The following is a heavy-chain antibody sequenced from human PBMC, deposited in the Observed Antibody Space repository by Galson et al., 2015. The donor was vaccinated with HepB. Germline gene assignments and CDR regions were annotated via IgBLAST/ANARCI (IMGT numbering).Heavy chain of an antibody. J-gene: IGHJ4*02. CDR1: GYTLTELF. CDR2: FDPEDGET. Sequence: SVKVSCKVSGYTLTELFMHWVRQAPGKGLEWMGGFDPEDGETIYAQKFQGRVTMTEDTSTDTAYMELSSLRSEDTAVYYCATRAGAGSYSVWGQGTLSPSPQ. D-gene: IGHD1-26*01. CDR3: ATRAGAGSYSV. V-gene: IGHV1-24*01.